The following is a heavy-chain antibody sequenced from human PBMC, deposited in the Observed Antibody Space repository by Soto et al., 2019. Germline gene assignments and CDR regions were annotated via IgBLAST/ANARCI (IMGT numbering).Heavy chain of an antibody. J-gene: IGHJ3*02. CDR1: GGSFSGYY. CDR3: ARRSDKLRRAFDI. V-gene: IGHV4-34*01. CDR2: INHSGIT. Sequence: PSETLSLTCAVYGGSFSGYYWSWIRQPPGKGLEWIGEINHSGITNYNPSLKSRVTISVDTSKNQFSLKLSSVTAADTAVYYCARRSDKLRRAFDIWGQGTMVTVSS. D-gene: IGHD4-17*01.